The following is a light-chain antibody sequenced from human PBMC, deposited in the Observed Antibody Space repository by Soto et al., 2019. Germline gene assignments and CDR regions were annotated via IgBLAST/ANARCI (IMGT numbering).Light chain of an antibody. V-gene: IGKV1-5*01. CDR1: QSISSW. J-gene: IGKJ1*01. CDR3: QQYNSYSQT. CDR2: DAS. Sequence: DIQMTQSPSTLSASAGDRVTITCRASQSISSWLAWYQQKPGKAPKLLICDASSLESGVPSRFSGSGSGTEFTLSISSLQPDDFATYYCQQYNSYSQTFGQGTKVDIK.